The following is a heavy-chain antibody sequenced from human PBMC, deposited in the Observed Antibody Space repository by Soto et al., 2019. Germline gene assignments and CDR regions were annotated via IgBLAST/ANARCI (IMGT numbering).Heavy chain of an antibody. V-gene: IGHV4-59*01. J-gene: IGHJ3*02. Sequence: PSETLSLTCTVSGGSISSYYWSWIRQPPGKGLEWIGYIYYSGSTNYNPSLKSRVTTSVGTSKKQFSLKRSSVTAADTAVYYCARGDNRNYSASDIWGQGTMVTVSS. CDR2: IYYSGST. CDR3: ARGDNRNYSASDI. CDR1: GGSISSYY. D-gene: IGHD1-7*01.